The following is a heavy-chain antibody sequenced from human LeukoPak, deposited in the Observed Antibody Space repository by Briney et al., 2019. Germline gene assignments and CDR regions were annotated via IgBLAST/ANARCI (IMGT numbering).Heavy chain of an antibody. CDR1: GVSISGSY. J-gene: IGHJ4*02. CDR3: ARKTTGTMSPYFDY. V-gene: IGHV4-59*01. D-gene: IGHD1-1*01. Sequence: PSETLPLTCTVSGVSISGSYWSWIRQLPGKELEWIGYTYYSGTTNYNPSLKSRVTISVDTSGNQFSLKLSSVTAADTAVYYCARKTTGTMSPYFDYWGQGTLVTVSS. CDR2: TYYSGTT.